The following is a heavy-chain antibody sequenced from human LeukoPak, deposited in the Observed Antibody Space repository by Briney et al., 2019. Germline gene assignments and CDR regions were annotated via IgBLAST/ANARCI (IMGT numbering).Heavy chain of an antibody. J-gene: IGHJ4*02. D-gene: IGHD5-12*01. CDR1: GGSFSGYY. CDR3: ARGLGYLYSGYDPARFDY. Sequence: SETLSLTCAVYGGSFSGYYWSWIRQPPGKGLEWIGEINHSGSTNYNPSLKSRVTISVDTSKNQFSLKLGSVTAADTAVYYCARGLGYLYSGYDPARFDYWGQGTLVTVSS. CDR2: INHSGST. V-gene: IGHV4-34*01.